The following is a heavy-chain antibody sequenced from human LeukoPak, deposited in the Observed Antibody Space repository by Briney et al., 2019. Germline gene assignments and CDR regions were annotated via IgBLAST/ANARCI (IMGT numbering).Heavy chain of an antibody. J-gene: IGHJ4*02. V-gene: IGHV1-46*01. CDR2: INPSGGST. D-gene: IGHD2-8*01. CDR1: GYTFTSYY. Sequence: GASVKVSCKASGYTFTSYYMHWVRQAPGQGLEWMGIINPSGGSTSYAQKFQGRVTMTRDTSTYTVYMELSSLRSEDTAVYYCARGRDLDLGYCTNGVCSAWGYWGQGTLVTVSS. CDR3: ARGRDLDLGYCTNGVCSAWGY.